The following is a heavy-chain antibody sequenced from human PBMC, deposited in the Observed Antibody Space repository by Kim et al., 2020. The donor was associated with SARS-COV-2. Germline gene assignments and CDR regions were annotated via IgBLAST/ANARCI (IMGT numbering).Heavy chain of an antibody. Sequence: GESLKISCKGSGYSFTSYWIGWVRQMPGKGLEWMGIIYPGDSDTRYSPSFQGQVTISADKSISTAYLQWSSLKASDTAMYYCARNPSIAAREYAWFDPWGQGTLVTVSS. CDR2: IYPGDSDT. J-gene: IGHJ5*02. CDR3: ARNPSIAAREYAWFDP. V-gene: IGHV5-51*01. D-gene: IGHD6-6*01. CDR1: GYSFTSYW.